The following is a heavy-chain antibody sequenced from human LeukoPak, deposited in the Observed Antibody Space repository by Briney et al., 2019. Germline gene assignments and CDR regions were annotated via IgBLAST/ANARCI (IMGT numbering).Heavy chain of an antibody. J-gene: IGHJ4*02. CDR2: ISLSGRT. V-gene: IGHV4-4*02. Sequence: PSETLSLTCGVSGGSISSTNWWSWVRQPPGQGLEWIGEISLSGRTNYNPSLNSRVTMSLDESKNQLSLSLTSVTAADTAIYYCSRESGPFCPFGYWGQGTLVTVPP. D-gene: IGHD1-26*01. CDR3: SRESGPFCPFGY. CDR1: GGSISSTNW.